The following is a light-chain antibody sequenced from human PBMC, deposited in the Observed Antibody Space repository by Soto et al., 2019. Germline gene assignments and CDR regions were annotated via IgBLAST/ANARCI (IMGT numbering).Light chain of an antibody. CDR1: TSDVGRYDY. J-gene: IGLJ3*02. CDR2: EVS. V-gene: IGLV2-14*01. CDR3: SSYTSSIGLL. Sequence: QLVLTQPASVSGSPGQSITISCTGTTSDVGRYDYVSWYQQHPGKAPRLMIYEVSHRPSGVSSRFSGSRSGNTASLTISGLQAEDEADYYCSSYTSSIGLLFGGGTKLTVL.